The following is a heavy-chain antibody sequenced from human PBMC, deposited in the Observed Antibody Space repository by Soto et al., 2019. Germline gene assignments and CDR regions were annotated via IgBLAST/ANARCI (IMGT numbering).Heavy chain of an antibody. CDR2: ISYDGSYK. D-gene: IGHD3-22*01. Sequence: QVQLVESGGGVVQPGRSLRLSCAASGFTFSNYGMHWVRQAPGKGLEWVAVISYDGSYKYYGDSVKGRFTISRDNSKNTLYLQMNSLRAEDTAVYYCAKEDSSGYYRYFDYWGQGTLVTVS. V-gene: IGHV3-30*18. CDR3: AKEDSSGYYRYFDY. J-gene: IGHJ4*02. CDR1: GFTFSNYG.